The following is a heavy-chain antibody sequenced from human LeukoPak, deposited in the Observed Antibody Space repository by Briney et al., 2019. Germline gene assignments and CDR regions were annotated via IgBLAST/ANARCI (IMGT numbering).Heavy chain of an antibody. V-gene: IGHV4-34*01. Sequence: ASETLSLTCAVYGGSFSGYYWSWIRQPPGKGLEWIGEINHSGSANYNPSLKSRVTISVDTSKNQFSLKLSSVTAADTAVYYCARAPRITMIVVVISKHFDIWGQGTMVTVSS. CDR3: ARAPRITMIVVVISKHFDI. D-gene: IGHD3-22*01. CDR2: INHSGSA. CDR1: GGSFSGYY. J-gene: IGHJ3*02.